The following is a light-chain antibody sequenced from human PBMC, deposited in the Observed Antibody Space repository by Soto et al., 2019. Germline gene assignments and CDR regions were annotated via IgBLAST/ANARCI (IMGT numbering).Light chain of an antibody. CDR3: QQYGSSPPVT. CDR2: GAS. V-gene: IGKV3-20*01. CDR1: QSVSNNY. J-gene: IGKJ4*01. Sequence: EIVLTQSPGTLSLSPGERATLSCRASQSVSNNYLAWYQQNPGQAPRLLIYGASSRATGIPDRFSGSGSGTDFTLTISRLEPEDCAVYYCQQYGSSPPVTFGGGTSVEIK.